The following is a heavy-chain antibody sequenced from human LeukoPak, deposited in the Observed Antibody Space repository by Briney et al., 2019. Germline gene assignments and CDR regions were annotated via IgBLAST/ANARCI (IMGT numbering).Heavy chain of an antibody. D-gene: IGHD6-19*01. J-gene: IGHJ4*02. CDR3: ARVSTPGQWLVPLGGGVFDY. V-gene: IGHV1-18*01. Sequence: GASVKVSCKASGYTFTSYGISWVRQAPGQGLEWMGWISAYNGNTNYAQKLQGRVTMTTDTSTSTAYMELRSLRSDDTAVYYCARVSTPGQWLVPLGGGVFDYWGQGTLVTVSS. CDR1: GYTFTSYG. CDR2: ISAYNGNT.